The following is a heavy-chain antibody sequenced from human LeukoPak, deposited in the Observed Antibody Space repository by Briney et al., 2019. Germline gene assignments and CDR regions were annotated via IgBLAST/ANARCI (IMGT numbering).Heavy chain of an antibody. Sequence: GGSLRLSCAASGFTFRSYSMNWVRQAPGKGLEWVSVIYSGGSTYYADSVKGRFTISRDNSKNTLYLQMNSLRAEDTAVYYCARYGSGSYYNLFDYWGQGTLVTVSS. CDR1: GFTFRSYS. CDR3: ARYGSGSYYNLFDY. J-gene: IGHJ4*02. D-gene: IGHD3-10*01. V-gene: IGHV3-53*01. CDR2: IYSGGST.